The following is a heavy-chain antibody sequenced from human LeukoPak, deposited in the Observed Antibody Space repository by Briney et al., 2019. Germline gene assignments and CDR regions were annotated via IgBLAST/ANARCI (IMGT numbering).Heavy chain of an antibody. D-gene: IGHD1-26*01. CDR1: GYMFATYW. CDR3: ATRDADWELLDY. J-gene: IGHJ4*02. CDR2: IYPGDSDT. Sequence: GGSLRLSCKVSGYMFATYWIGWVRQMPGKGLEWMGVIYPGDSDTRYSPSFQGQVTISADKSISTAYLQWNSLKASDTAMYYYATRDADWELLDYWGQGTLVTVSS. V-gene: IGHV5-51*01.